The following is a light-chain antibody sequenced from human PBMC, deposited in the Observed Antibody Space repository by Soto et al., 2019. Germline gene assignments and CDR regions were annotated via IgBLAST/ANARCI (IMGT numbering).Light chain of an antibody. CDR1: QRVXRE. CDR2: GAS. Sequence: IVVTQCPATLSVSPGETATLSCRASQRVXRELGWCVQKPGEAPRCITYGASTWGTGVPPRLSGSGSATDYTLTISSLEPEDFAVYYCQHCGSSTSTFGQGTRLEIK. J-gene: IGKJ5*01. CDR3: QHCGSSTST. V-gene: IGKV3D-15*01.